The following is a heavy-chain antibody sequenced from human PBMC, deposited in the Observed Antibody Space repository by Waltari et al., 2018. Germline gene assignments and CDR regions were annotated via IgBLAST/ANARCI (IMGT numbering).Heavy chain of an antibody. CDR1: GFTFSRYW. V-gene: IGHV3-7*01. D-gene: IGHD3-3*01. CDR3: ARDGGPFGVDI. Sequence: EVQLVESGGGLVQPGGSLRLSCAASGFTFSRYWMSWVRQAPGKGLEWVANIKQDGSEKYYVDSVKGRFTISRDNAKNSLYLQMNSLRAEDTAVYYCARDGGPFGVDIWGQGTLVTVSS. J-gene: IGHJ4*02. CDR2: IKQDGSEK.